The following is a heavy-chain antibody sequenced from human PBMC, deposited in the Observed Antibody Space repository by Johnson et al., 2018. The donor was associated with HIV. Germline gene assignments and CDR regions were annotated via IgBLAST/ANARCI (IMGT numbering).Heavy chain of an antibody. CDR1: GFTFSSYA. V-gene: IGHV3-64*01. Sequence: VQLVESGGGVVQPGRSLRLSCAASGFTFSSYAMHWVRQAPGKGLEYVSAISSNGGSTYYANSVKGRFTISRDNSKNTLYLQMCSLRAEEMAVYYCARESGHALDIWGQGTVVTVSS. J-gene: IGHJ3*02. CDR2: ISSNGGST. CDR3: ARESGHALDI. D-gene: IGHD3-3*01.